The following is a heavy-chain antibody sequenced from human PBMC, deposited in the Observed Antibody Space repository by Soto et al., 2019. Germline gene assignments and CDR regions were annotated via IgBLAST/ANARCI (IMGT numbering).Heavy chain of an antibody. J-gene: IGHJ4*02. Sequence: ASVKVSCKASGYTFTGYYMHWVRQAPGQGLEWMGWINPNSGDTNYAQKFQGRVTMTRDTSITTASVELSRLRSDDTAMYYCAXVMITFGGIVDKYYFDYWGQGTQVTVSS. CDR1: GYTFTGYY. D-gene: IGHD3-16*02. CDR2: INPNSGDT. V-gene: IGHV1-2*02. CDR3: AXVMITFGGIVDKYYFDY.